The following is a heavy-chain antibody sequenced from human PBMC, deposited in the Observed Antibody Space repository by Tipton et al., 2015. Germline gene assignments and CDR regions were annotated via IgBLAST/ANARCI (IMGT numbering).Heavy chain of an antibody. CDR3: ARSGGYGWDH. V-gene: IGHV3-11*04. Sequence: GSLRLSCAASGFTFNDYFMSWIRQAPGKGLEWVSYISHSGSTIYYADSVKGRFTISRDNAKNSLYLQMNRLRAEDTAVYFCARSGGYGWDHWGQGTLVTVSS. D-gene: IGHD5-12*01. J-gene: IGHJ4*02. CDR2: ISHSGSTI. CDR1: GFTFNDYF.